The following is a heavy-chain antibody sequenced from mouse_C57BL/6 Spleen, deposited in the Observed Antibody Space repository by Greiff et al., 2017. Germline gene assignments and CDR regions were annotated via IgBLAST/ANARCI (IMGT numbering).Heavy chain of an antibody. CDR1: GYAFSSSW. J-gene: IGHJ4*01. CDR3: ARSGYSNSYYAMDD. D-gene: IGHD2-5*01. V-gene: IGHV1-82*01. Sequence: VKLVESGPELVKPGASVKISCKASGYAFSSSWMNWVKQRPGKGLEWIGRIYPGDGDTNYNGKFKGKATLTADKSSSTAYMQRSSLTSEDSEVYFCARSGYSNSYYAMDDWGQGTSVTVSS. CDR2: IYPGDGDT.